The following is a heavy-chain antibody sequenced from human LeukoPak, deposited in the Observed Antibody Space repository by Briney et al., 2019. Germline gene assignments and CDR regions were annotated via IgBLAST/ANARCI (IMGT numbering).Heavy chain of an antibody. CDR1: GGSISSYY. Sequence: PSETLSLTCTVSGGSISSYYWSWIRQPAGKGLEWIGRIYTSGSTNYNPSLKSRVTMSIDTSKNQFSLKLSSVTAADTAVYYCARGYGSSGWTIFDYWGQGNLVTVSS. V-gene: IGHV4-4*07. J-gene: IGHJ4*02. CDR2: IYTSGST. CDR3: ARGYGSSGWTIFDY. D-gene: IGHD6-19*01.